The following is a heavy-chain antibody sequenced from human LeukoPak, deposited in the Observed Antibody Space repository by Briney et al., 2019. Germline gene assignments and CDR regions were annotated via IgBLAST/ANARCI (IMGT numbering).Heavy chain of an antibody. CDR2: IYSGGNT. D-gene: IGHD4-17*01. V-gene: IGHV3-53*01. Sequence: GGSLSLSCAASGFSVSNYYMSWVRQAPGKGLEWVSVIYSGGNTYYTDSVKGRFTISRDNPKNTVFLQMGSLRGEDTAVYYCARDNDGDYVLNYWGQGTLVTVSS. CDR1: GFSVSNYY. J-gene: IGHJ4*02. CDR3: ARDNDGDYVLNY.